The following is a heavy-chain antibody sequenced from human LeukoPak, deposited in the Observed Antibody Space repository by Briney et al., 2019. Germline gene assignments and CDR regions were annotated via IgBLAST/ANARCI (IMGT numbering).Heavy chain of an antibody. CDR2: IIPILGIA. CDR1: GGTFSSYA. CDR3: ARENYDSSGYYSYYFDY. D-gene: IGHD3-22*01. Sequence: RASVKVSCKASGGTFSSYAISWVRQAPGQGLEWMGRIIPILGIANYAQKFQGRVTITADKSTSTAYMELSSLRSEDTAVYYCARENYDSSGYYSYYFDYWGQGTLVTVSS. J-gene: IGHJ4*02. V-gene: IGHV1-69*04.